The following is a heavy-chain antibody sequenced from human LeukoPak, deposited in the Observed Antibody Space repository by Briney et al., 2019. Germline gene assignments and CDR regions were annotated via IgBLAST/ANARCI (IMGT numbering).Heavy chain of an antibody. V-gene: IGHV4-59*01. CDR1: GASISSSY. Sequence: SETLSLTCTVSGASISSSYWSWIRQSPGKGLEWISYIYHTGSTKYNPSLESRVTISVDTSKNQFSLKLTSVTAADTAVYYCARGYFDSRGYSNAFDYWGQGALVTVSS. CDR2: IYHTGST. J-gene: IGHJ4*02. CDR3: ARGYFDSRGYSNAFDY. D-gene: IGHD3-22*01.